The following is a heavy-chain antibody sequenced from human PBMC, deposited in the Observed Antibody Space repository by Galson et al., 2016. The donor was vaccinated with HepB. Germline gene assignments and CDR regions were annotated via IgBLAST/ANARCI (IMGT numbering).Heavy chain of an antibody. D-gene: IGHD5-18*01. CDR3: ARASEDSYGYLDY. V-gene: IGHV1-69*13. CDR1: GGTFISNA. Sequence: SVKVSCKASGGTFISNAFIWVRQAPGQGLEWMGGIIPFFGTVKYAQIFQDRVTITADESTSTAYMELSSLRSEDTAVYYCARASEDSYGYLDYWGQGTLVTVSS. J-gene: IGHJ4*02. CDR2: IIPFFGTV.